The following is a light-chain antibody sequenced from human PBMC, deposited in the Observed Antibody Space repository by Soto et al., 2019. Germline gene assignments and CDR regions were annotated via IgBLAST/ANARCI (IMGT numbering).Light chain of an antibody. V-gene: IGKV3-11*01. J-gene: IGKJ2*01. CDR2: DAS. Sequence: EIVLTQSPATLSLSPGERATLSCRASQSVSSYLAWYQQKPGQAPRLLIYDASNRATGIPARFSGSGSGTDFTRTISSLEPEDFAVYYCQQRSNWPPKYTFGQGTKLEIK. CDR3: QQRSNWPPKYT. CDR1: QSVSSY.